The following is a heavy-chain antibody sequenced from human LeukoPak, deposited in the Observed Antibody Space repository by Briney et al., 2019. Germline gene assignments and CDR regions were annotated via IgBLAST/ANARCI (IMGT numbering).Heavy chain of an antibody. V-gene: IGHV4-61*02. J-gene: IGHJ3*02. CDR3: ARDLYWAFDI. CDR1: GGSIRNGDYY. CDR2: IYTTGST. Sequence: SQTLSLTCTVSGGSIRNGDYYWSWIRQPAGKGLEWIGRIYTTGSTNYNPSLKSRVTISVDTSKDQFSLKLSSVTAADTAVYYCARDLYWAFDIWGQGTMVTVSS. D-gene: IGHD2-8*02.